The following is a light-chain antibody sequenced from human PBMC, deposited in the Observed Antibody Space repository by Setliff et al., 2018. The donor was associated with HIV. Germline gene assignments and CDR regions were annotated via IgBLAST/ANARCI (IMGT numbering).Light chain of an antibody. Sequence: QSVLTQHASVSGSPGQSITISCTGTSSDVGGYSHVSWYKQHPGKAPKLIIYEVSNRPSGVSNRFSGSKSGNTASLTISGLQAEDEADYYCSSYAVTNTLPFGTGTKVTVL. CDR3: SSYAVTNTLP. CDR1: SSDVGGYSH. V-gene: IGLV2-14*01. J-gene: IGLJ1*01. CDR2: EVS.